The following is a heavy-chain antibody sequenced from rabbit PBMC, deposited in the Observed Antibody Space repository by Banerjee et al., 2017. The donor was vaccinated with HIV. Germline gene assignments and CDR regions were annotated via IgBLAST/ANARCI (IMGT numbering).Heavy chain of an antibody. D-gene: IGHD6-1*01. CDR1: GFDFSNYY. Sequence: QLKETGGGLVQPGGSLTLSCKASGFDFSNYYMNWVRQAPGKGLEWIGYIDPVFGKKYYASWVIGRFTISSHNAQNTLYLQLNSLTAADTATYFCARGIDYYTYDAGYAYALNLWGPGTLVTVS. V-gene: IGHV1S7*01. CDR2: IDPVFGKK. CDR3: ARGIDYYTYDAGYAYALNL. J-gene: IGHJ4*01.